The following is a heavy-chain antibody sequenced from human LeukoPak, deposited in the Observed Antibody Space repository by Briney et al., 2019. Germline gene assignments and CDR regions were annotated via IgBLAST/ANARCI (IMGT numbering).Heavy chain of an antibody. CDR3: ARDFSDQLITGERWLQFSGHDFDI. V-gene: IGHV3-7*01. CDR1: GFTFCSYW. D-gene: IGHD5-24*01. Sequence: GGSLRLSCAASGFTFCSYWMTWVRQPPGKGLEWVANIKQDESEKYYVDSVKGRFTISRDNANNSLYLQMNSLRAEDTAVYYCARDFSDQLITGERWLQFSGHDFDIWGQGTMVTVSS. CDR2: IKQDESEK. J-gene: IGHJ3*02.